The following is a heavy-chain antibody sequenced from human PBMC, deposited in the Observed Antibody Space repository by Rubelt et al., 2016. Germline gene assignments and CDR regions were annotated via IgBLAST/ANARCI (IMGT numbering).Heavy chain of an antibody. CDR3: AREGLAVSNWFDP. V-gene: IGHV4-59*01. J-gene: IGHJ5*02. CDR2: GST. Sequence: GSTNYNPSLKSRVTISVDTSKNQFSLKLSSVTAADTAVYYCAREGLAVSNWFDPWGQGTLVTVSS.